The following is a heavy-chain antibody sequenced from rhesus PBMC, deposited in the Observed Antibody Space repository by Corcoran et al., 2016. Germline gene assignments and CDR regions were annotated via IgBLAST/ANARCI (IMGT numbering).Heavy chain of an antibody. Sequence: QVQLQESGPGLVKPSETLSLTCAVSGASIRSYWWSLSRQPPGKGLEWIGEINGNSGSTYYNPSLKSRVTISKDASKNQFSLKLSSVTAADTAVYYCARGYSSGWYDPINSLDVWGRGVLVTVSS. D-gene: IGHD6-31*01. V-gene: IGHV4-80*01. J-gene: IGHJ5-2*02. CDR2: INGNSGST. CDR3: ARGYSSGWYDPINSLDV. CDR1: GASIRSYW.